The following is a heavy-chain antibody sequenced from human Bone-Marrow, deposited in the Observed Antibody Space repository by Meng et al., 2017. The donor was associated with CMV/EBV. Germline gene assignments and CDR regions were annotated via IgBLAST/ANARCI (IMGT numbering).Heavy chain of an antibody. CDR1: GFTFSTYA. D-gene: IGHD2-2*01. J-gene: IGHJ6*02. CDR3: ARWSKVVVPAAQADYYYYGMDV. CDR2: IDSGGSSI. Sequence: GESLKISCVGSGFTFSTYAMSWVRQAPGKGLEWVAVIDSGGSSIYYADSVKGRFTISRDNAKNSLYLQMNSLRAEDTAVYYCARWSKVVVPAAQADYYYYGMDVWGQGTTVTVSS. V-gene: IGHV3-23*03.